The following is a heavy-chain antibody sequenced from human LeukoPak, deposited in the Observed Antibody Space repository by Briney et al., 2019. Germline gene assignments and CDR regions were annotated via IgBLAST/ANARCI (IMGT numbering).Heavy chain of an antibody. CDR1: GFTFSSHG. CDR3: AKDLSYGSLWFDP. CDR2: IWYDGSKA. Sequence: GGSLRLSCAASGFTFSSHGMQWVRQAPGKGLEWVALIWYDGSKANYVDSVMGRFTISRDSSKNTLYLQMDYLRVEDTAVYFCAKDLSYGSLWFDPWGQGTLVTVSS. V-gene: IGHV3-33*06. J-gene: IGHJ5*02. D-gene: IGHD3-10*01.